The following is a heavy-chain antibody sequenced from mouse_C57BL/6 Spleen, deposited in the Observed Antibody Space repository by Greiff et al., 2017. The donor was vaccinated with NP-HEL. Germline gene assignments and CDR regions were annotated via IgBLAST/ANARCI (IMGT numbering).Heavy chain of an antibody. J-gene: IGHJ1*03. D-gene: IGHD1-1*01. CDR1: GYTFTSYW. Sequence: VQLQQSGTELVKPGASVKLSCKASGYTFTSYWMHWVKQRPGQGLEWIGNINPSNGGTNYNEKFKRKATLTVDKSSSTAYMQLSSLTSEDSAVYYCARGLITTVVSYWYFDVWGTRTTVTVSS. CDR2: INPSNGGT. V-gene: IGHV1-53*01. CDR3: ARGLITTVVSYWYFDV.